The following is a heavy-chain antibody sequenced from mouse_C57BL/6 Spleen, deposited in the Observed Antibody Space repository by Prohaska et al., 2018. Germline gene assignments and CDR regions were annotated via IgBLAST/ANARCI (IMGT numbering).Heavy chain of an antibody. D-gene: IGHD1-1*01. Sequence: QVQLQQPGAELVKPGASVKVSCKASGYTFTSYWMHWVKQRPGQGLEWIGGIHPSDSDTNYNQKFKGKAILTVDKSSSTAYMQLSSQTSEDSAIYYCVLLLDGGVQGTTLLFSS. J-gene: IGHJ2*01. V-gene: IGHV1-74*01. CDR1: GYTFTSYW. CDR2: IHPSDSDT. CDR3: VLLLDG.